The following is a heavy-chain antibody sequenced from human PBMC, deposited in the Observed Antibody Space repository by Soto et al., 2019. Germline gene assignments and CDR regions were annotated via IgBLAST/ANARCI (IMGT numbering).Heavy chain of an antibody. D-gene: IGHD2-21*02. Sequence: PGGSLRLSCSVSGFTFSDHYMTWIRQAPGKGLEWISYISGTGGTTNYADSVKGRFTISRDNARNSLYLQMNGLRVEDTAVYYCSRDPRLLDYWGPGTTVTVSS. CDR1: GFTFSDHY. J-gene: IGHJ4*01. V-gene: IGHV3-11*01. CDR3: SRDPRLLDY. CDR2: ISGTGGTT.